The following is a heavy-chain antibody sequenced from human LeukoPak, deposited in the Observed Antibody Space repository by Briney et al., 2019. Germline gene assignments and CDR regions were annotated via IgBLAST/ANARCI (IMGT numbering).Heavy chain of an antibody. Sequence: TSETLSLTCAVYGGSFSGYYWSWIRQPPGKGLEWIGEINHSGSTNYNPSPKSRVTISVDTSKNQFSLKLSSVTAADTAVYYCASRDSSGYYTPWFDPWGQGTLVTVSS. J-gene: IGHJ5*02. CDR2: INHSGST. D-gene: IGHD3-22*01. V-gene: IGHV4-34*01. CDR3: ASRDSSGYYTPWFDP. CDR1: GGSFSGYY.